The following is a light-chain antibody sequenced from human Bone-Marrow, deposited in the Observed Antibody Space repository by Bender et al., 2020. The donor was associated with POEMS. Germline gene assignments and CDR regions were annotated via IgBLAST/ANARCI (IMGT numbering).Light chain of an antibody. CDR3: CSYAGSTTFI. CDR1: SGYVGSYQL. CDR2: EGT. J-gene: IGLJ2*01. Sequence: SALTQPASVSGSPGQSISISCTGTSGYVGSYQLVAWYQQHPGKVPKLMIFEGTRRPSGVPNRFSGSFSGNTASLTISGLQAEDEADYYCCSYAGSTTFIFGGGTRVTVL. V-gene: IGLV2-23*01.